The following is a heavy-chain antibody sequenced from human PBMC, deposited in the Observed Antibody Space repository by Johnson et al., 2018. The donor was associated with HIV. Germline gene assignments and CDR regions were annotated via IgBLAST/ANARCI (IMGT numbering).Heavy chain of an antibody. J-gene: IGHJ3*02. CDR1: GFNFNIYA. Sequence: QMQLVESGGGVVQPGRSLRLSCAASGFNFNIYAMHWVRQAPGKGLEWVSVIRYDGSNKYYADSVKGRFTISRDNSKNTLYLQMNSLRAEDTAVYYCARLPGYSSGWSLGAFDIWGQGTMVTVSS. CDR3: ARLPGYSSGWSLGAFDI. CDR2: IRYDGSNK. V-gene: IGHV3-30*04. D-gene: IGHD6-19*01.